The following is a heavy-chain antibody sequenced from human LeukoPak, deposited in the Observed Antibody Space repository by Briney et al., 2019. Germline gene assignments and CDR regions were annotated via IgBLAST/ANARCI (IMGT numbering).Heavy chain of an antibody. Sequence: ASVKVSCKASGYTFSGYDTHWVRQAPGQGLECMGWINPNSGGTNHAQKFQGRVTMTRDTSISTAYMELSRLRSDDTAVYFCARELGFGELLFDYWGQGTLVTVSS. J-gene: IGHJ4*02. CDR2: INPNSGGT. V-gene: IGHV1-2*02. D-gene: IGHD3-10*01. CDR1: GYTFSGYD. CDR3: ARELGFGELLFDY.